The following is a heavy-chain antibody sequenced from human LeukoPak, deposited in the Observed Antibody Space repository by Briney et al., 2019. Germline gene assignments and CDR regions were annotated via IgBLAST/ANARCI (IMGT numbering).Heavy chain of an antibody. J-gene: IGHJ4*02. CDR2: ISANGRIT. Sequence: PGGSLRLSCAASGFTFSSYAMSWVRQAPGKGLEWVSGISANGRITYYGDSLKGRFNISRDNSKTTVYLQMHSLRVEDTAIYYCAKGGYIGYRPLTFFDSWGQGTLVSVSS. V-gene: IGHV3-23*01. D-gene: IGHD5-12*01. CDR3: AKGGYIGYRPLTFFDS. CDR1: GFTFSSYA.